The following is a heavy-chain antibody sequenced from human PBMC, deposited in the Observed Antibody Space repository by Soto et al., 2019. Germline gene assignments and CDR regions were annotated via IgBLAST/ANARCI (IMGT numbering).Heavy chain of an antibody. V-gene: IGHV4-59*08. CDR1: GGSISSYY. CDR3: ASLGGYYQSLDP. CDR2: IYYSGST. Sequence: QVQLQESGPGLVKPSETLSLTCTVSGGSISSYYWSWIRQPPGKGLEWIGYIYYSGSTNYNPSLKIRVTISVDTSKNQSSLKLRSVTAAATAVYYCASLGGYYQSLDPLRQATLVTVSS. D-gene: IGHD3-22*01. J-gene: IGHJ5*02.